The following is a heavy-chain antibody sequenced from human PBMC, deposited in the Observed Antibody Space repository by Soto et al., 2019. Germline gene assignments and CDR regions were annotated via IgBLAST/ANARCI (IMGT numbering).Heavy chain of an antibody. CDR3: ARGRDIVVVPAAMPRSDAFDI. J-gene: IGHJ3*02. CDR1: GGTFSSYT. V-gene: IGHV1-69*02. Sequence: ASVKVSCKASGGTFSSYTISWVRQAPGQGLEWMGRIIPILGIANYAHKFQGRVTITADKSTSTAYMELSSLRSEDTAVYYCARGRDIVVVPAAMPRSDAFDIWGQGTMVTVSS. CDR2: IIPILGIA. D-gene: IGHD2-2*01.